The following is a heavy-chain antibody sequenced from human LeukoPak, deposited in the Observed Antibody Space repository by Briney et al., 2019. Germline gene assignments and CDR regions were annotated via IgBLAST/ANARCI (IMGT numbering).Heavy chain of an antibody. J-gene: IGHJ4*02. D-gene: IGHD1-26*01. V-gene: IGHV3-21*01. CDR1: GFTFSSYS. Sequence: GGSLGLSCAASGFTFSSYSMNWVRQAPGKGLEWVSSISSSSSYIYYADSVKGRFTISRDNAKNSLYLQMNSLRAEDTAVYYCARGGELLPFDYWGQGTLVTVSS. CDR3: ARGGELLPFDY. CDR2: ISSSSSYI.